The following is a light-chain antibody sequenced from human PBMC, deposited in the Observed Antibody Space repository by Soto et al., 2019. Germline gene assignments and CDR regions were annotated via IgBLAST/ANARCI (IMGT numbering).Light chain of an antibody. V-gene: IGKV3-20*01. CDR2: DTS. J-gene: IGKJ5*01. Sequence: EFVLTQYPGTLSLSPGDRDRLXCRASQSLANSFIAWYQQKPGQAPRLLIYDTSSRASGIPDRFSGSGSGTDFTLTISRLETEDFAVFYCQQYGTSEIIFGQGTRLEI. CDR1: QSLANSF. CDR3: QQYGTSEII.